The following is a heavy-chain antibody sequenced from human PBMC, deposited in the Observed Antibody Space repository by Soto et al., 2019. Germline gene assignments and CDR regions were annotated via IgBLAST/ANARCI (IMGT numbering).Heavy chain of an antibody. Sequence: QVQLQQWGAGLLKPSETLSLTCAVYGGSFSGYYWSWIRQPPGKGREWIGEINHSGSTNYNPSLKRRVTISVDTSKNQFSLKLSSVTAADTAVYYCARQTRDDNYYYYGMDVWGQGTTVTVSS. CDR3: ARQTRDDNYYYYGMDV. CDR2: INHSGST. J-gene: IGHJ6*02. V-gene: IGHV4-34*01. D-gene: IGHD1-1*01. CDR1: GGSFSGYY.